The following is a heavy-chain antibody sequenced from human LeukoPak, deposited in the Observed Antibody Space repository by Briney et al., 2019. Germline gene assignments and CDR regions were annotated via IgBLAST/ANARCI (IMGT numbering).Heavy chain of an antibody. CDR1: GFIFSDYA. D-gene: IGHD2-2*01. V-gene: IGHV3-23*01. J-gene: IGHJ4*02. CDR3: AKGDCSSTNCYPDY. Sequence: GGSLRLSCAASGFIFSDYAMSWVRQAPGKGLEWVSGISASGASTYYADSVKGRFTISRDKSTEKLYLQMNSLRAEDTAVYFCAKGDCSSTNCYPDYWGQGILVTVSS. CDR2: ISASGAST.